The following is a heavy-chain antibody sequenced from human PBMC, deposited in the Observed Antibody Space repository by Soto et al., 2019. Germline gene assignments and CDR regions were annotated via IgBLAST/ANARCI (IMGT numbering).Heavy chain of an antibody. J-gene: IGHJ3*02. CDR1: GYTFTGYY. Sequence: SVTVSCKASGYTFTGYYMHWVRQAPGQGLEWMGWINPNSGGTNYAQKFQGWVTMTRDTSISTAYMELSRLRSDGTAGYYWSRSPLRIAVAGDGKSDACDIWGKGTRGTASS. CDR2: INPNSGGT. V-gene: IGHV1-2*04. D-gene: IGHD6-19*01. CDR3: SRSPLRIAVAGDGKSDACDI.